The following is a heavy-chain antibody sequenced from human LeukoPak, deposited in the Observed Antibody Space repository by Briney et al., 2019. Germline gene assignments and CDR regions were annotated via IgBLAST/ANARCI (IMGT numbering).Heavy chain of an antibody. CDR3: ARHLDYGDYEVTVFDP. CDR2: IYYSGSI. Sequence: SETLSLTCTVSGGSISSSSYYWGWIRQPPGKGLEWIGSIYYSGSIYYNPSLKSRVTISVDTSKNQFSLKLSSVTAADTAVYYCARHLDYGDYEVTVFDPWGQGTLVTVSS. J-gene: IGHJ5*02. CDR1: GGSISSSSYY. V-gene: IGHV4-39*01. D-gene: IGHD4-17*01.